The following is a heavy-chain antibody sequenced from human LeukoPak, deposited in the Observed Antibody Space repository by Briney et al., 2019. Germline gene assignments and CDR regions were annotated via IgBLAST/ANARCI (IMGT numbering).Heavy chain of an antibody. CDR2: INHSGST. CDR1: GGSFSGYY. CDR3: ARGPNLDFWSGYYRSLSDY. J-gene: IGHJ4*02. V-gene: IGHV4-34*01. Sequence: SETLSLTCAVYGGSFSGYYWSWIRQPPGKGLEWIGEINHSGSTNYNPSLKGRVTISVDTSKNQFSLKLSSVTAADTAVYYCARGPNLDFWSGYYRSLSDYWGQGTLVTVSS. D-gene: IGHD3-3*01.